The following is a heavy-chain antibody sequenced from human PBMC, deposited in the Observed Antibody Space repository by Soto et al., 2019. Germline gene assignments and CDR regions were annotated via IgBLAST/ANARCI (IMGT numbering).Heavy chain of an antibody. Sequence: QVTLKESGPVLVKPTETLTLTCTVSGFSLNNARMGVSWIRQPPGKALEWLAYIFSNDEISYSTSLKSRLTISKDTSKSQVVLIMTDMDPVDTATYYCARIQSSGYHPFDAFDIWGQGTMVTVSS. CDR1: GFSLNNARMG. CDR3: ARIQSSGYHPFDAFDI. D-gene: IGHD3-22*01. V-gene: IGHV2-26*01. CDR2: IFSNDEI. J-gene: IGHJ3*02.